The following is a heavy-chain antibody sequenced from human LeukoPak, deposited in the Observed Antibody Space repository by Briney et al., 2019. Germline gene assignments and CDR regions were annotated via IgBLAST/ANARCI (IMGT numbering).Heavy chain of an antibody. V-gene: IGHV4-4*07. CDR3: AKSNGYGLVDI. D-gene: IGHD3-10*01. Sequence: SETLSLTCTVSGGSISSYYWSWVRQPAGKGLEWIGRIYTSGSTNYNPSLKSRVTMSVDTSRNQFSLKLNSVTAADTAVYYCAKSNGYGLVDIWGQGTMVTVSS. CDR2: IYTSGST. J-gene: IGHJ3*02. CDR1: GGSISSYY.